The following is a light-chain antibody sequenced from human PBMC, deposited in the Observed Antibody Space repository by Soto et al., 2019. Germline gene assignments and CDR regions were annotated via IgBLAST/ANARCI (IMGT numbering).Light chain of an antibody. Sequence: NRLTKSPVVLALKQEDRATLSCRASQSVSSSYLAWYQHKPGQAPRLLIHGASNRATGIPARFSGSGSGTDFTLTISRLEPEDFAVYYCQQRGNLPPTFGHVSNVD. CDR3: QQRGNLPPT. CDR1: QSVSSSY. CDR2: GAS. V-gene: IGKV3D-20*02. J-gene: IGKJ3*01.